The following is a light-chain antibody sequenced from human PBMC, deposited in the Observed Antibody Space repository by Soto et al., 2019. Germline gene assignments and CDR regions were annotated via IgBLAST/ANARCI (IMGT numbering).Light chain of an antibody. V-gene: IGLV2-11*01. CDR3: CSYAGTFYV. Sequence: QSALTQPRSVSGSPGQSVTISCTGPSSDFGGYNYVSWYQHHPGKASNLMISDVSERPSGVPDRFSGSKSGSTASLPISGLQAGDEDDYYCCSYAGTFYVFGTGTKVTVL. CDR1: SSDFGGYNY. J-gene: IGLJ1*01. CDR2: DVS.